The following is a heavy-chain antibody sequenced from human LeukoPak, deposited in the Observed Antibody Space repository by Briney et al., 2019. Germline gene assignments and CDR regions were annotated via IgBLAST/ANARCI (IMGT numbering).Heavy chain of an antibody. CDR3: ARHSYYDILTGYYMGNFDY. CDR2: IYPGDSDT. CDR1: GYSFTSYW. D-gene: IGHD3-9*01. J-gene: IGHJ4*02. Sequence: GESLKISFKGSGYSFTSYWIGWVRQMPGKGLEWMGIIYPGDSDTRYSPPFQGQVTISADKSISTAYLQWSSLKASDTAMYYCARHSYYDILTGYYMGNFDYWGQGTLVTVSS. V-gene: IGHV5-51*01.